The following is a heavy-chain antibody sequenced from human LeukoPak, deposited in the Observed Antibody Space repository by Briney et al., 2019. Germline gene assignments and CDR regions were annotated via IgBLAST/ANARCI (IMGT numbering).Heavy chain of an antibody. D-gene: IGHD6-6*01. V-gene: IGHV4-39*07. CDR3: ARGPPRVYIAARRYFDY. Sequence: SETLSLTCTVSGGSISSRTYYWGWIRQPPGKGLEWIGTIYYSGTTYYNPSLKSRVTISLDTSKNQFSLKLSSVTAADTAVYYCARGPPRVYIAARRYFDYWGQETLVTVSS. CDR2: IYYSGTT. J-gene: IGHJ4*02. CDR1: GGSISSRTYY.